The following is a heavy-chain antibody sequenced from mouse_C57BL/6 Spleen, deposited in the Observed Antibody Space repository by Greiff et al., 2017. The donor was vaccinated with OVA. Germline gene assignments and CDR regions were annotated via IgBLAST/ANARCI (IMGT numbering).Heavy chain of an antibody. D-gene: IGHD1-1*01. V-gene: IGHV1-64*01. CDR3: ARDYYGSSWRYFDV. CDR2: IHPNSGST. J-gene: IGHJ1*03. CDR1: GYTFTSYW. Sequence: QVQLQQPGAELVKPGASVKLSCKASGYTFTSYWMHWVKQRPGQGLEWIGMIHPNSGSTNYNEKFKSKATLTVDKSSSTAYMQLSSLTSEDSAVYYCARDYYGSSWRYFDVWGTGTTGTVSS.